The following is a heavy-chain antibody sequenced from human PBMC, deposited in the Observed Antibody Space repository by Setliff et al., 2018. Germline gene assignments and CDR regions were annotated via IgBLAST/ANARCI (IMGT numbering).Heavy chain of an antibody. J-gene: IGHJ4*02. CDR2: IHPWGGSSEST. V-gene: IGHV4-59*08. CDR3: ARGLHSGTYWGTRPLGLDY. CDR1: GDSMSNFF. D-gene: IGHD1-26*01. Sequence: ETLSLTCSVAGDSMSNFFWSWIRQPPGKGLEWIGYIHPWGGSSESTNYSPSLKSRITISLDKSESQFSLKLTSVTVADTAVYYCARGLHSGTYWGTRPLGLDYWGQGSLVTVSS.